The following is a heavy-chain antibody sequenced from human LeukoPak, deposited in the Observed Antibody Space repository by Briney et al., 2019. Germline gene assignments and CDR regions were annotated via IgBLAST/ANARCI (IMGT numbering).Heavy chain of an antibody. CDR2: ISYDGSNK. Sequence: GGSLRLSCAASGFTFSSYGMHWVRQAPGKGLEWVAVISYDGSNKYYADYVKGRFTISRDNSKNTLYLQMNSLRAEDTAVYYCAKLHSDHMVRGVIIAFDIWGQGTMVTVSS. J-gene: IGHJ3*02. D-gene: IGHD3-10*01. V-gene: IGHV3-30*18. CDR1: GFTFSSYG. CDR3: AKLHSDHMVRGVIIAFDI.